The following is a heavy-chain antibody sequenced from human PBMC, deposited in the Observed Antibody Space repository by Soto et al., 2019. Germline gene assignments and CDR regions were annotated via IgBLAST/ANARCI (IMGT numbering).Heavy chain of an antibody. D-gene: IGHD3-16*01. J-gene: IGHJ5*02. CDR1: GGTFSSYA. Sequence: QVQLVQSGAEVKKPGSSVKVSCKASGGTFSSYAISWVRQAPGQGLEWMGGIIPIFGTANYAQKFQGRVTITADESTSTAYMELSSLRSEDTAVYYCARTAGLLLLQGANWFDPWGQGTLVTVSS. CDR3: ARTAGLLLLQGANWFDP. V-gene: IGHV1-69*01. CDR2: IIPIFGTA.